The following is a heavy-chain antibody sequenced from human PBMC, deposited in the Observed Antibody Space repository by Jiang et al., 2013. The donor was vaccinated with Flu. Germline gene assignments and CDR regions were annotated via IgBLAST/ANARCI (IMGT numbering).Heavy chain of an antibody. V-gene: IGHV1-69*01. D-gene: IGHD2-2*01. J-gene: IGHJ5*01. CDR3: ARGLKYHVENSWFES. Sequence: NNAQRFQGRVTITADESTNTVYMEVSSLRSEDTAVYYCARGLKYHVENSWFESWGQGTLVTVSS.